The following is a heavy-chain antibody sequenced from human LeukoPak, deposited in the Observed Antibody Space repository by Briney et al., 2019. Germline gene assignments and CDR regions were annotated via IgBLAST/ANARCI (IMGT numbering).Heavy chain of an antibody. CDR1: ECIYSGYE. CDR2: VSYDGSNN. V-gene: IGHV3-30-3*01. J-gene: IGHJ3*01. D-gene: IGHD3-10*01. Sequence: GGSLRLYGAASECIYSGYEMNWVREAPGKGLEWVAVVSYDGSNNYCAASVKGRFTISRDNSKNTLYLQMNSLRAEDTAVYYCARDWTFTRFSGSHPCAFDVWGQGTMVTASS. CDR3: ARDWTFTRFSGSHPCAFDV.